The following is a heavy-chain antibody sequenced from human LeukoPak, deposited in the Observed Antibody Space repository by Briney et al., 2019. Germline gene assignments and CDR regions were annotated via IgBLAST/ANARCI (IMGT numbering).Heavy chain of an antibody. D-gene: IGHD2-2*01. V-gene: IGHV3-9*01. CDR3: AKTYCSSTTCVDWYFDL. CDR2: ISWNSTSI. J-gene: IGHJ2*01. Sequence: GGSLRLSCAASGFTFDDYAMHWVRQVPGKGLEWVSGISWNSTSIGYADSVKGRFTISRDNAKNSLYLRMNSLRAEDTALYYCAKTYCSSTTCVDWYFDLWGRGTLVTVSS. CDR1: GFTFDDYA.